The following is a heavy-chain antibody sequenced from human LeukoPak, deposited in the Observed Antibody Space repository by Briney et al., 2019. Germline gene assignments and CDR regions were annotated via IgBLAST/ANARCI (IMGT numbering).Heavy chain of an antibody. CDR2: ISYDGSNK. CDR1: GFTFSSYG. D-gene: IGHD3-10*01. V-gene: IGHV3-30*18. J-gene: IGHJ4*02. CDR3: AKGPGSGSHPSY. Sequence: GGSLRLSCAASGFTFSSYGMHWVRQAPGKGLEWVAVISYDGSNKYYADSVKGRFTISRDNSKNTLYLQMNSLRAEDTAVYYCAKGPGSGSHPSYWGQGTLVTVSS.